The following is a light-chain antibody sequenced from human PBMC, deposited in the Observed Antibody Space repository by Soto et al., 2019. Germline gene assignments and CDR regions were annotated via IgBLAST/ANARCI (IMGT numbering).Light chain of an antibody. CDR3: QQYNNWPPT. Sequence: EIVMTQSPATLSVSPGERATLSCRASQSVSSNLAWYQQKPGQAPRLLIYGASTRATGIPARFSGSGSGTEFTLTISSLPSEDFAVYYCQQYNNWPPTFGQGTRLEIK. J-gene: IGKJ5*01. CDR1: QSVSSN. CDR2: GAS. V-gene: IGKV3-15*01.